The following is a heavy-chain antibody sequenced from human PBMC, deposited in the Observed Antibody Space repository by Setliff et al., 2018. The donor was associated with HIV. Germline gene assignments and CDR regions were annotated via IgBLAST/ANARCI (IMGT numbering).Heavy chain of an antibody. V-gene: IGHV4-34*01. D-gene: IGHD3-3*01. CDR2: IDHSGST. CDR3: ARGRQFTFWSAYMHMDV. Sequence: PSETLSLTCAVYGGSFSNYYWTWIRQTPGEGLEWIGEIDHSGSTKYNPSLKGRVAISVDTSKNQFSLKVNSVTAADTAIYYWARGRQFTFWSAYMHMDVWGKGTSVTVSS. CDR1: GGSFSNYY. J-gene: IGHJ6*03.